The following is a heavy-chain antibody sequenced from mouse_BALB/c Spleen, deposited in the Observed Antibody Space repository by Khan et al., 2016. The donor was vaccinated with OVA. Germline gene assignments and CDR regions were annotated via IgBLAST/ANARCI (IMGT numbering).Heavy chain of an antibody. CDR2: IWGGGGT. J-gene: IGHJ4*01. CDR3: CRAYYKYDGYYAMDY. CDR1: GFSLSRYN. V-gene: IGHV2-6-4*01. D-gene: IGHD2-14*01. Sequence: VQLQESGPGLVAPSQSLSITCTVSGFSLSRYNIHWVRQPPGKGLEWLGMIWGGGGTDYNSNLKIRLSISKDNSKSQVFLKMNSLQTDDTAMYCCCRAYYKYDGYYAMDYWGQGTSVTVSS.